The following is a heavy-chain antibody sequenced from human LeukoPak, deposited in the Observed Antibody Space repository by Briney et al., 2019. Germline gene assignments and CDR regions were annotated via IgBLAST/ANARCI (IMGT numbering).Heavy chain of an antibody. CDR2: ISSSSSYI. J-gene: IGHJ5*02. D-gene: IGHD2-2*01. Sequence: GGSLRLSCAASGFTFSSYSMNWVRQAPGKGLEWVSSISSSSSYIYYADSVKGRFTISRDNAKNSLYLQMNSLRAEDTAVYYCARDVVPAALANWFDPWGQGTLVTVSP. CDR1: GFTFSSYS. V-gene: IGHV3-21*01. CDR3: ARDVVPAALANWFDP.